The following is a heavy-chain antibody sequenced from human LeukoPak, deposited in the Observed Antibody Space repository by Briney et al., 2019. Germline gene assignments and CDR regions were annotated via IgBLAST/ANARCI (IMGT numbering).Heavy chain of an antibody. J-gene: IGHJ5*02. CDR1: GYTFTSYG. CDR3: ARDLAYYGSGSYADWFDP. V-gene: IGHV1-18*01. Sequence: ASVKVSCKASGYTFTSYGISWVRQAPGQGLEWMGWISAYNGNTNYAQKPQGRVTMTTDTSTSTAYMELRSLRSDDTAVYYCARDLAYYGSGSYADWFDPWGQGTLVTVSS. CDR2: ISAYNGNT. D-gene: IGHD3-10*01.